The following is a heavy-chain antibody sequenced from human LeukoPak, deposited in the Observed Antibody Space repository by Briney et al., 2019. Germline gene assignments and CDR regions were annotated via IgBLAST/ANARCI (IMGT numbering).Heavy chain of an antibody. Sequence: SQTLSLTCVISGDSVSSNSAAWNWIRQSPSRGLEWLGRTYYRSKWYNDYAVSVKSRITINPDTSKSQFSLQLNSVTPEDTAVYYCARDSNYYDSSGYYYYHAFDIWGQGTMVTVSS. CDR3: ARDSNYYDSSGYYYYHAFDI. J-gene: IGHJ3*02. CDR2: TYYRSKWYN. D-gene: IGHD3-22*01. V-gene: IGHV6-1*01. CDR1: GDSVSSNSAA.